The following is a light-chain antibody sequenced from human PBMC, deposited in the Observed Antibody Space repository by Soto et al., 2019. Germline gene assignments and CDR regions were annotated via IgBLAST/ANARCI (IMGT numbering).Light chain of an antibody. V-gene: IGLV1-51*01. J-gene: IGLJ2*01. CDR1: SSNIGNNY. Sequence: QSALTQPPSVSAAPGQTVTISCAGSSSNIGNNYVSWYQQLPGTAPKLLIFDNYKRPSGIPDRFSGSKSGTSATLGITGLQTGDEADYYCGTWDSSLSAVVFGGGTQLTVL. CDR2: DNY. CDR3: GTWDSSLSAVV.